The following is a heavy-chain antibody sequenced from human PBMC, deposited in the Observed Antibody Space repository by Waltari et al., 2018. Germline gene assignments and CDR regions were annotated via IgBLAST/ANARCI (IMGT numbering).Heavy chain of an antibody. CDR1: GYSISSGYY. CDR3: ASGLAPNWSDP. D-gene: IGHD5-12*01. Sequence: QVQLQESGPGLVKPSETLSLTCAVSGYSISSGYYWGWIRQPPGKGLEWIGSIYHSGSTYYNPSLKSRVTISVDTSKNQFSLKLSSVTAADTAVYYCASGLAPNWSDPWGQGTLVTVSS. CDR2: IYHSGST. J-gene: IGHJ5*02. V-gene: IGHV4-38-2*01.